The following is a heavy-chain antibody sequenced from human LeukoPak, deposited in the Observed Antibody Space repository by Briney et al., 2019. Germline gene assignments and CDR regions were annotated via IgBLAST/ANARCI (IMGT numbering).Heavy chain of an antibody. CDR3: AKTGRTEDYGMDV. CDR2: ISATGAVT. D-gene: IGHD2-2*01. Sequence: GGPLRLSCAASGFTFDTYAMNWVRQAPGKGLKWVSTISATGAVTYFTDSVKGRFTISRDNSKSTLYLQMNSLRAEDTAVYYCAKTGRTEDYGMDVWGQGTTVTVSS. V-gene: IGHV3-23*01. CDR1: GFTFDTYA. J-gene: IGHJ6*02.